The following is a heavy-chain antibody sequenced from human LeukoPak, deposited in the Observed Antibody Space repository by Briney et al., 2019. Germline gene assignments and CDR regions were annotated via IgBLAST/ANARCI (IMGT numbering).Heavy chain of an antibody. CDR1: GGSISSYY. CDR2: IHYSGST. D-gene: IGHD3-22*01. J-gene: IGHJ4*02. V-gene: IGHV4-59*01. CDR3: ARAGPNHYVLYYYDSSGWGAFDY. Sequence: PSETLSLTCTVSGGSISSYYWSWIRQPPGKGLEWIGYIHYSGSTNYNPSLKSRVTISVDTSKNQFSLKLSSVTAADTAVYYCARAGPNHYVLYYYDSSGWGAFDYWGQGTLVTVSS.